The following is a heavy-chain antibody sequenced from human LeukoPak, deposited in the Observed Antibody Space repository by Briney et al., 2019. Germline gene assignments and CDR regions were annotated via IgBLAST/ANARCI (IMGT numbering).Heavy chain of an antibody. CDR2: IRSKAYGGTT. Sequence: GGPLRLSCTASGFTFGDYTMSWFRQAPGKGLEWVGFIRSKAYGGTTEYAASVKGRFTISRDDSKSLAYLHMSSLKTEDTAVYYCTISTRWRVFYYWDQGTLVTVSS. D-gene: IGHD5-24*01. J-gene: IGHJ4*02. V-gene: IGHV3-49*03. CDR3: TISTRWRVFYY. CDR1: GFTFGDYT.